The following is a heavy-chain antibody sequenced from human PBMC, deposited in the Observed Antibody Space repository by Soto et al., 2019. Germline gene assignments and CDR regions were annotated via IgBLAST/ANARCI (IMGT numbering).Heavy chain of an antibody. D-gene: IGHD3-3*01. J-gene: IGHJ4*02. V-gene: IGHV3-64*02. CDR1: GFTFSSYA. CDR2: ISSNGGST. CDR3: ARKGVDFDY. Sequence: PGGSLRLSCAASGFTFSSYAMHWVRQAPGKGLEYVSAISSNGGSTYYADSVKGRFTISRDNSKNTLYLQMGSLRAEDMAVYYCARKGVDFDYWGQGALVTVSS.